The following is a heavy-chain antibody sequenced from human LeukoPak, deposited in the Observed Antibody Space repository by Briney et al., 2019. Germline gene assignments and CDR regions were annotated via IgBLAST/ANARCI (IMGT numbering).Heavy chain of an antibody. CDR1: GCSIRSYY. CDR2: IYYSGST. CDR3: AGVVEVPAATGLWFDP. J-gene: IGHJ5*02. Sequence: SETLSLTCTVSGCSIRSYYWSWIRQPPGKGLEWFGYIYYSGSTNYNPSLKSRVTISEDTSKNQFSLKLSSVTAADTAVYYCAGVVEVPAATGLWFDPWGQGTLVTVSS. V-gene: IGHV4-59*01. D-gene: IGHD2-2*01.